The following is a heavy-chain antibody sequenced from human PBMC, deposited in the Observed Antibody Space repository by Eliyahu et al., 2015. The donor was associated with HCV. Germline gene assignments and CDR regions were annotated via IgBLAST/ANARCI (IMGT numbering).Heavy chain of an antibody. CDR2: IKSKTDGGTT. V-gene: IGHV3-15*01. J-gene: IGHJ6*03. Sequence: EVQLVESGGGLVKPVGSLRLSCAASGFTFSKAWMSWVRQAPGKGLEGIGRIKSKTDGGTTDYAAPVKGRFTISRDDSKSTLYLQMNSLKTEDTAVYYCTTGAPGGFDYYLDVWGQGTTVTVSS. D-gene: IGHD3-10*01. CDR3: TTGAPGGFDYYLDV. CDR1: GFTFSKAW.